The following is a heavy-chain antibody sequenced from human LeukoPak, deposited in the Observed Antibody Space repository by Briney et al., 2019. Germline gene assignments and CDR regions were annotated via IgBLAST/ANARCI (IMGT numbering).Heavy chain of an antibody. D-gene: IGHD1-7*01. Sequence: GESLQISCRGSGYSFTSYWIGWVRQMPGKGLEWMGIIYPGDSDTRYSPSFQGQVTISADKSISTAYLQWSSLKASDTAMYYCARLAGTTNYYYYMDVWGKGTTVTVSS. V-gene: IGHV5-51*01. J-gene: IGHJ6*03. CDR2: IYPGDSDT. CDR3: ARLAGTTNYYYYMDV. CDR1: GYSFTSYW.